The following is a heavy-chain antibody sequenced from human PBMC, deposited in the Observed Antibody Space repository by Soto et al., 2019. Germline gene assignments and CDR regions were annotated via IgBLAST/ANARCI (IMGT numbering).Heavy chain of an antibody. CDR1: GGSLSGYY. V-gene: IGHV4-34*01. D-gene: IGHD5-12*01. Sequence: QVQLQRWGARLLKPSETLSLNCAVTGGSLSGYYWSWIRQPPGKGLEWIGEVKDGGHTNYSPSLRGRVTISSDTSNNQFSLRLNSVTAADTGVYYCARGQEGVVATHWAQGSLVTVSS. J-gene: IGHJ4*02. CDR3: ARGQEGVVATH. CDR2: VKDGGHT.